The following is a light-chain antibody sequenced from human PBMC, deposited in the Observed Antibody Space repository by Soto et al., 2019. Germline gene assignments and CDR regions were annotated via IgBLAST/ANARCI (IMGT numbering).Light chain of an antibody. Sequence: EIVLTQSPGTLSLFAGERATLSCRATQSVTSNYLAWYQQKPGQAPRLLIYIASRRATGIPDRFSGSGSGTDFTLTISRLEPEDSAVYYCQQYGSSPWTFDQGTKVEIK. V-gene: IGKV3-20*01. CDR1: QSVTSNY. CDR2: IAS. CDR3: QQYGSSPWT. J-gene: IGKJ1*01.